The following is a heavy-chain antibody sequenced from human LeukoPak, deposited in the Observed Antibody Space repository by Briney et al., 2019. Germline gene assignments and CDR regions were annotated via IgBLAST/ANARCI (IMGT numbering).Heavy chain of an antibody. J-gene: IGHJ4*02. CDR2: ISSSSSYI. CDR1: GFTFSSYS. D-gene: IGHD3-3*01. Sequence: GGSLRLSCAASGFTFSSYSMNWVRQAPGKGLEWVSSISSSSSYIYYADSVKGRFTISRDNAKNSLFLQMNSLRAEDTALYYCVRDSFQWSGDYWGQGILVTVSS. V-gene: IGHV3-21*01. CDR3: VRDSFQWSGDY.